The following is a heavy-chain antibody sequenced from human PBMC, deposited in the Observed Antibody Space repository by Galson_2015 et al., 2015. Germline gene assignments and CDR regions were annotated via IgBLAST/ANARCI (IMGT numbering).Heavy chain of an antibody. Sequence: SLRLSCAASGFPFSSYAMSWVRQAPGKGLEWVSAISGSGGSAYYADSVKGRFTISRDNSKNTLYLQMNSLRAEDTAVYYCAKDDGYSYGSLHDAFDIWGQGTMVTVSS. CDR1: GFPFSSYA. CDR3: AKDDGYSYGSLHDAFDI. V-gene: IGHV3-23*01. D-gene: IGHD5-18*01. J-gene: IGHJ3*02. CDR2: ISGSGGSA.